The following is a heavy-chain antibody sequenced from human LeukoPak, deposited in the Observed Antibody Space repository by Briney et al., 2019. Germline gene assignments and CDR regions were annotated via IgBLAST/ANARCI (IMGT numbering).Heavy chain of an antibody. Sequence: GGSLRLSCAASGFTFSSYGMSWVRQAPGKGLEWVSAISGSGGSTYYADSVKGRFTISRDNSKNTLYLQMNSLRAEDTAVYYCAKDSAYYDFWSGYWPGYYYYYMDVWGKGTTVTVSS. J-gene: IGHJ6*03. D-gene: IGHD3-3*01. V-gene: IGHV3-23*01. CDR3: AKDSAYYDFWSGYWPGYYYYYMDV. CDR2: ISGSGGST. CDR1: GFTFSSYG.